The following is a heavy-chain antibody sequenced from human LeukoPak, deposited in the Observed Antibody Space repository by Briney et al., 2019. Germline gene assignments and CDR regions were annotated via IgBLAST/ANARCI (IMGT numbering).Heavy chain of an antibody. Sequence: GGSLRPSCAASGFTFSAYGMNWVRQAPGKGLEWVSFIGTTSSTTHYADSVKGRFTISRDNAKNSLYLQMSSLRAEDTAVYYCARSSNGVYIQWGQGTLVTVSS. CDR1: GFTFSAYG. CDR2: IGTTSSTT. J-gene: IGHJ4*02. V-gene: IGHV3-48*01. D-gene: IGHD2-8*01. CDR3: ARSSNGVYIQ.